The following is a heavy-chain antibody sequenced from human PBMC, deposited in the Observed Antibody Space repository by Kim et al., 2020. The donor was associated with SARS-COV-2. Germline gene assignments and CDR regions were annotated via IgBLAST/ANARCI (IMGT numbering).Heavy chain of an antibody. J-gene: IGHJ4*02. Sequence: SHSLKRRVPLSVETSKNQFSLKLSAVTAADTAVYYCARAYGSGSYAPFDYWGQGTLVTVSS. CDR3: ARAYGSGSYAPFDY. D-gene: IGHD3-10*01. V-gene: IGHV4-31*02.